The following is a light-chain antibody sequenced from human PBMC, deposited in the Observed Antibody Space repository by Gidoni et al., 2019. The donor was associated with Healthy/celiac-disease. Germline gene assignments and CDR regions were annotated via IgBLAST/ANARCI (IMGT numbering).Light chain of an antibody. V-gene: IGKV3-11*01. J-gene: IGKJ3*01. CDR2: DAS. CDR3: QQRSNWPLT. CDR1: QSVSSY. Sequence: EIVLTQSPATLSLSPGERATLSCRASQSVSSYLAWYQQKPGQAPRLLIYDASNRATGIPARFSGSGSWTDFTLTISSLEPEDFAVYYCQQRSNWPLTFGPGTKVEIK.